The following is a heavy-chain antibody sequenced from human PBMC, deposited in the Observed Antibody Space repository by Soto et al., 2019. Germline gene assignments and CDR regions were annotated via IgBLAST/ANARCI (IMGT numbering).Heavy chain of an antibody. CDR1: GGSIISYD. D-gene: IGHD3-22*01. V-gene: IGHV4-59*01. Sequence: TLSLTWTVAGGSIISYDWSRIRQPPGKGLEWIGYIYYSGSTNYNPSLKSRVTISVDTSKNQFSLKLSSVTAADTAVYYCARDRSSGLGKILPYYYYYGMDVWGQGTTVTVSS. CDR3: ARDRSSGLGKILPYYYYYGMDV. CDR2: IYYSGST. J-gene: IGHJ6*02.